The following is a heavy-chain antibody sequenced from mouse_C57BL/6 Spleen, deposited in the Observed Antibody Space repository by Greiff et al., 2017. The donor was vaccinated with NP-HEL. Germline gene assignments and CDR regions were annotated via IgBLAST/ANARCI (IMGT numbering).Heavy chain of an antibody. CDR2: IDPETGGT. D-gene: IGHD2-5*01. V-gene: IGHV1-15*01. Sequence: QVQLQQSGAELVRPGASVTLSCKASGYTFTDYEMHWVKQTPVHGLEWIGAIDPETGGTAYNQKFKGKAILTADKSSSTAYMELRSLTSEDSAVYYCTRGCYSNYVGDAMDYWGQGTSVTVSS. CDR3: TRGCYSNYVGDAMDY. CDR1: GYTFTDYE. J-gene: IGHJ4*01.